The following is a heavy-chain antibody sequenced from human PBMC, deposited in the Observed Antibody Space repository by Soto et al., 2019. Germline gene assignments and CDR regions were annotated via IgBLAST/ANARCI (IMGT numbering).Heavy chain of an antibody. V-gene: IGHV3-53*01. CDR2: IYSGGTT. Sequence: GGSLRLSCAASGFNVSTNYMTWVRQAPGKGLEWVSVIYSGGTTYYADSVKGRFIISRDNFKNTLYLQMNNLRAEDTALYYCARGSGSLYYFHYWGQGTLVTVSS. CDR3: ARGSGSLYYFHY. J-gene: IGHJ4*02. D-gene: IGHD1-26*01. CDR1: GFNVSTNY.